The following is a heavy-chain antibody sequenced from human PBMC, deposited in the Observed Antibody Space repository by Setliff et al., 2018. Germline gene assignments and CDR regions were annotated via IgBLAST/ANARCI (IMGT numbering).Heavy chain of an antibody. CDR1: GGSISPYF. Sequence: SETLSLTCTVSGGSISPYFWSWIRQSPGKGLEWIGYIYHNGNTNFNPSLKTRVTMSVDTSKNQFALNLRSVTAADSAVYYCARDRTAYSYGLDVWGQGTTVTAP. J-gene: IGHJ6*02. CDR3: ARDRTAYSYGLDV. CDR2: IYHNGNT. V-gene: IGHV4-59*01. D-gene: IGHD5-18*01.